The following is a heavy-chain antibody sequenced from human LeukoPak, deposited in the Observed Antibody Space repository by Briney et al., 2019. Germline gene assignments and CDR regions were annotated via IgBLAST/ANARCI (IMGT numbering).Heavy chain of an antibody. CDR2: IGKSGCST. D-gene: IGHD2/OR15-2a*01. CDR1: GFAFSSYG. Sequence: GGSLRLSCAASGFAFSSYGMSWVRQAPGKGREGVATIGKSGCSTYYADSVNRLFTISTDNSKNPLYLQMNTLRAEDTALSFCARGAFYDYWGQGTLVTVSS. CDR3: ARGAFYDY. J-gene: IGHJ4*02. V-gene: IGHV3-23*01.